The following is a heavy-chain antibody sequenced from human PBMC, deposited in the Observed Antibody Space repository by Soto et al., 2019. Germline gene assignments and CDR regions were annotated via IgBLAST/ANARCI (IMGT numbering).Heavy chain of an antibody. V-gene: IGHV4-30-4*02. CDR3: ARDYSVPSDGDMEV. D-gene: IGHD1-26*01. CDR2: IYYSGST. J-gene: IGHJ6*01. Sequence: PSDTLSLSCTVSGCSSNSCDYHLSCIRQSPGKGLEWIGAIYYSGSTYYNPSLKSRIRISVDTSKNQLYLKVNSVTAADTDVYYCARDYSVPSDGDMEVWGQGNTLNVSS. CDR1: GCSSNSCDYH.